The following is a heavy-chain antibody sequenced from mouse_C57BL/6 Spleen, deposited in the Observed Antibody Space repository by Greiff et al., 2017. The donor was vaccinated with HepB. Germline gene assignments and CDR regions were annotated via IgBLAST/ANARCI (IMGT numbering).Heavy chain of an antibody. V-gene: IGHV3-6*01. CDR2: ISYDGSN. CDR1: GYSITSGYY. Sequence: EVQVVESGPGLVKPSQSLSLTCSVTGYSITSGYYWNWIRQFPGNKLEWMGYISYDGSNNYNPSLKNRISITRDTSKNQFFLKLNSVTTEDTATYYCARDRGLRAMDYWGQGTSVTVSS. CDR3: ARDRGLRAMDY. D-gene: IGHD1-1*01. J-gene: IGHJ4*01.